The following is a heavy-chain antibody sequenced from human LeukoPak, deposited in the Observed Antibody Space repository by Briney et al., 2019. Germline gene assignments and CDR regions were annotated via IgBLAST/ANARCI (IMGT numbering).Heavy chain of an antibody. CDR3: ARVVGTHFDY. CDR1: GGSISSNF. D-gene: IGHD2-2*01. J-gene: IGHJ4*02. Sequence: SETLSLTCTVSGGSISSNFWSWIRQPPGKGLEYIGYIYNSGTTNYNPSLKSRVTMSVDTSKNQFSLKLSSVTAADTAVYYCARVVGTHFDYWGQGTLVTVSS. V-gene: IGHV4-59*12. CDR2: IYNSGTT.